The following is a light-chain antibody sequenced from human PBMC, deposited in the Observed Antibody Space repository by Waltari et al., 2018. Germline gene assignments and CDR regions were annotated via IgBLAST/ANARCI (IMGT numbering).Light chain of an antibody. Sequence: QSALTQPPSASGSPGQSVTISCTGTSSDVGAYHYVSWYHHHPGKAPKLMIYEVSKRPSGVPDRFSGSKSGNTASLTVSGLQVEDAADYYCSSYAGSNNWVFGGGTKLTVL. J-gene: IGLJ2*01. CDR2: EVS. V-gene: IGLV2-8*01. CDR3: SSYAGSNNWV. CDR1: SSDVGAYHY.